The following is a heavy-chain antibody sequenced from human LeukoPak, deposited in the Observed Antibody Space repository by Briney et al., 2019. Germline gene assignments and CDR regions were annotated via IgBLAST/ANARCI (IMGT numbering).Heavy chain of an antibody. CDR2: INHSGST. Sequence: SETLSLTGAVYGGSFSGYYWGWIRQPPGRGLEWIGEINHSGSTSYNPSLKSRVTISVDTSKNQFSLKLSSVTAADTAVYYCARVFPGSYYFDYWGQGTLVTVSS. CDR1: GGSFSGYY. J-gene: IGHJ4*02. CDR3: ARVFPGSYYFDY. V-gene: IGHV4-34*01. D-gene: IGHD1-26*01.